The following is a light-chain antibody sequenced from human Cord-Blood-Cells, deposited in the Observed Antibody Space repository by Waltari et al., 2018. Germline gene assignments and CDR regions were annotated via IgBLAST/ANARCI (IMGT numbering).Light chain of an antibody. CDR3: QQSYSTPLT. Sequence: DIQMTQSPSSLSASVGDSVTITCRASQSISSYLNWYQQKPGKAPKLLIYAASSLQSGVPSRFSGSGSGTDFTLTSSSLQPGDFATYYCQQSYSTPLTVGGGTKVEIK. J-gene: IGKJ4*01. V-gene: IGKV1-39*01. CDR1: QSISSY. CDR2: AAS.